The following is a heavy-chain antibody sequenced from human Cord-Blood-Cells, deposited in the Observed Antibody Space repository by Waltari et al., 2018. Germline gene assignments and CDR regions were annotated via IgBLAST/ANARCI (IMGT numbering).Heavy chain of an antibody. D-gene: IGHD5-12*01. CDR2: ISGSVCST. J-gene: IGHJ3*02. CDR3: AKTIVATIRTAFDI. V-gene: IGHV3-23*01. Sequence: EVQLLESGGGLVQPGGSLRLSCAASGFTFSSYAMSWVRHAPGTGLEWVSAISGSVCSTYYADSVKGRFTISRDNSKNTLYLQMNSLRAEDTAVYDCAKTIVATIRTAFDIWGRGTMVTVSS. CDR1: GFTFSSYA.